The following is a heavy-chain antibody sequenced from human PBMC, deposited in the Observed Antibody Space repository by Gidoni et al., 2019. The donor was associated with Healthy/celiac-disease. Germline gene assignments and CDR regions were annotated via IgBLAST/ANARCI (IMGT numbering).Heavy chain of an antibody. J-gene: IGHJ4*02. CDR3: ARDLYSSGSDY. CDR2: IWYDGSNK. CDR1: GFTFSSYG. D-gene: IGHD6-19*01. V-gene: IGHV3-33*01. Sequence: QVQLVESGGGVVQPGRSLRLSCAASGFTFSSYGMHWVRQAPGKGLEWVAVIWYDGSNKYYADSVKGRFTISRDNSKNTLYLQMNSLRAEDTAVYYCARDLYSSGSDYWGQGTLVTVSS.